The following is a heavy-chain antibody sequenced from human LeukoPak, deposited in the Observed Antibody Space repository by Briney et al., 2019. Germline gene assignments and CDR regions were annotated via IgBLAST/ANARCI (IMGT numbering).Heavy chain of an antibody. CDR2: ISYDGGNK. V-gene: IGHV3-30*04. CDR1: GFTFSSYA. D-gene: IGHD1-1*01. Sequence: GGSLRLSCAASGFTFSSYAMRWVRQAPGKGVEGGAVISYDGGNKYYADSVKGRFTISRDNSKNTLYLQMNTLRAEDTAVYYCARDERGGAFDNWGQGTMVTVSS. J-gene: IGHJ3*02. CDR3: ARDERGGAFDN.